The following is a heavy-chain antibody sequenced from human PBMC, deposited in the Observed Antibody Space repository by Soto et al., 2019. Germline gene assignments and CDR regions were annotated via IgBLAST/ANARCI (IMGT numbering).Heavy chain of an antibody. Sequence: QVQLQESGPGLVKPSGTLSLTCVVSNGSITSTTWWSWVRQPPGKGLEWLGEVFHSGATNYNPSLIRRVTISLDKSHNLFSLNLISVTAADTAVYYCARRADILTGYRGHFDYWGQGTLVTVSS. V-gene: IGHV4-4*02. CDR1: NGSITSTTW. D-gene: IGHD3-9*01. CDR3: ARRADILTGYRGHFDY. J-gene: IGHJ4*02. CDR2: VFHSGAT.